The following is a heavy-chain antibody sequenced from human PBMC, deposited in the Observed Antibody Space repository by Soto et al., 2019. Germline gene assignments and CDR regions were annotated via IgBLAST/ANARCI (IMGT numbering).Heavy chain of an antibody. CDR2: IYYSGST. CDR3: ARGVYAPGGSRRPYYYYYGMDV. V-gene: IGHV4-59*01. J-gene: IGHJ6*02. Sequence: QVQLQESGPGLVKPSETLSLTCTVSGGSISSYYWSWIRQPPGQGLEWIGYIYYSGSTNYNPSLKSRVTISVDTSKNQFSLKLNSVTAADTAVYYCARGVYAPGGSRRPYYYYYGMDVWGQGNTVTVSS. CDR1: GGSISSYY. D-gene: IGHD2-8*01.